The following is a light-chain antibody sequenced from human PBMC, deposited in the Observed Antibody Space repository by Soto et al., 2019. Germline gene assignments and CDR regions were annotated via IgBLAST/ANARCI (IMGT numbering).Light chain of an antibody. J-gene: IGKJ1*01. CDR2: GAS. Sequence: EIVLTQSPGTLSFSPGERATLSCRASQSFSSRYLAWYQQRPGPAPRLLIYGASTRATGIPDRFSTSGSGTDFTLTISRLEPEDFAVYYCQQYGAALPWAFGQGTKVEIK. V-gene: IGKV3-20*01. CDR3: QQYGAALPWA. CDR1: QSFSSRY.